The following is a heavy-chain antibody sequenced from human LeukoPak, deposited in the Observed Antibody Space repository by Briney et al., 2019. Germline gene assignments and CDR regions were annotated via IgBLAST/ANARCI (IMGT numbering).Heavy chain of an antibody. CDR1: GGSFSKYY. CDR2: INHSGST. D-gene: IGHD3-10*01. Sequence: SETLSLTCAVYGGSFSKYYWSWIRQPPGKWLEWIGEINHSGSTNYNPSLKNRVTISVDTSKNQISLKLSSVTAADTAVYYCAKSITMVRGAPRAFDIWGQGTMVTVSS. V-gene: IGHV4-34*01. CDR3: AKSITMVRGAPRAFDI. J-gene: IGHJ3*02.